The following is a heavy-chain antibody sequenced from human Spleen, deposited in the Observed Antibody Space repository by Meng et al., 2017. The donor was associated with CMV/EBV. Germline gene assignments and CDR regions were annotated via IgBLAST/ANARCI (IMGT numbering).Heavy chain of an antibody. V-gene: IGHV3-30*04. D-gene: IGHD3-22*01. J-gene: IGHJ3*02. Sequence: GGSLRLSCAASGFILSSYAIHWVRQAPGKGLEWVAVISYDGSNKYYGDSVKGRFTISRDNSKNTLYLQMNSLRVEDTAVYYCARDRGVVITNSMAFDIWGQGTVVTVSS. CDR1: GFILSSYA. CDR3: ARDRGVVITNSMAFDI. CDR2: ISYDGSNK.